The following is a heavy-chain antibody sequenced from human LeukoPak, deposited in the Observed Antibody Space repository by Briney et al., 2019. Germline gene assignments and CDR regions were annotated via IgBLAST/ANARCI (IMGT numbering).Heavy chain of an antibody. J-gene: IGHJ4*02. CDR3: AKIYASGSYYYFDY. CDR1: GFTFSSYW. V-gene: IGHV3-7*01. D-gene: IGHD3-10*01. Sequence: GGSLRLSCAASGFTFSSYWMSWVRQAPGKGLEWVANIKQDGSEKYYVASVKGRFTISRDNTKNLLYLQMNSLRAADTAVYYCAKIYASGSYYYFDYWGQGTPVTVSS. CDR2: IKQDGSEK.